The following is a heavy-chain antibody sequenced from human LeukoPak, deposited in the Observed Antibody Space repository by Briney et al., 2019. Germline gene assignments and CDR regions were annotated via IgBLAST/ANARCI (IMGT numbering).Heavy chain of an antibody. CDR2: IIPIFGTA. D-gene: IGHD3-22*01. CDR1: GGTFSSYD. J-gene: IGHJ4*02. CDR3: AREFQNRGYYDSSGPAY. Sequence: SVKVSCKASGGTFSSYDISWVRQAPGQGLEWMGRIIPIFGTANYAQKFQGRVTITTDESTSTAYMELSSLRSEDTAVYYCAREFQNRGYYDSSGPAYWGQGTLVTVSS. V-gene: IGHV1-69*05.